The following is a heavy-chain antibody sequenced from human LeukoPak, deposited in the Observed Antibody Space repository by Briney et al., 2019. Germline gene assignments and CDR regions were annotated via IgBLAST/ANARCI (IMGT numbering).Heavy chain of an antibody. Sequence: ASVKVSFKASGYTFTGYYMHWVRQAPGQGLEWMGWINPNSGGTNYAQKFQGRVTMTRDTSISIAYMELSRLRSDDTAVYYCARGDCSSTSCRDNWFDPWGQGTLVTVSS. CDR2: INPNSGGT. CDR3: ARGDCSSTSCRDNWFDP. D-gene: IGHD2-2*01. J-gene: IGHJ5*02. CDR1: GYTFTGYY. V-gene: IGHV1-2*02.